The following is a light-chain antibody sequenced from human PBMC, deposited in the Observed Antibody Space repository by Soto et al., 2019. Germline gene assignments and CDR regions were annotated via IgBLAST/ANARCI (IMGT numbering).Light chain of an antibody. Sequence: QSALTQPASVSGSPGQSITMSCTGTSNDIGYYNYVSWYEQHPDKPPKLIIYGVTNRPSGVSNRFSGSKSGNTASLTISGLQAEDEAEYYCSAYTMTSKIVFGGGTKLTVL. CDR3: SAYTMTSKIV. CDR1: SNDIGYYNY. J-gene: IGLJ3*02. V-gene: IGLV2-14*01. CDR2: GVT.